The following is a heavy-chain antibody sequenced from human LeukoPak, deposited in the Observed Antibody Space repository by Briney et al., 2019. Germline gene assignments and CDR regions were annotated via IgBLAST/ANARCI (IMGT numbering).Heavy chain of an antibody. D-gene: IGHD2-21*02. CDR1: GGSISSGGYY. J-gene: IGHJ5*02. Sequence: SETLSLTCTVSGGSISSGGYYWSWIRQHPGKGLEWIGYIYYSESTNYNPSLKSRVTISVDTSKNQFSLKLSSVTAADTAVYYCARVVVTALLGWFDPWGQGTLVTVSS. CDR3: ARVVVTALLGWFDP. V-gene: IGHV4-61*08. CDR2: IYYSEST.